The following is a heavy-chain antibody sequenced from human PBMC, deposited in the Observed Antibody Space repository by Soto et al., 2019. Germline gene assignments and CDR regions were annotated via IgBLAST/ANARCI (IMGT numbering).Heavy chain of an antibody. D-gene: IGHD4-17*01. J-gene: IGHJ3*02. CDR2: FIPVFTTA. V-gene: IGHV1-69*01. Sequence: QVQLVPSGAEVKKPGSSVKVSCKASGGSFSTYGISWVRQAPGQGLEWMGGFIPVFTTAKYAQKFQGRVSITADESTYTAYMELSSLRSEDTAVYFCARDGVDVSRTTVRHGALDIWGQGTVVTVSS. CDR3: ARDGVDVSRTTVRHGALDI. CDR1: GGSFSTYG.